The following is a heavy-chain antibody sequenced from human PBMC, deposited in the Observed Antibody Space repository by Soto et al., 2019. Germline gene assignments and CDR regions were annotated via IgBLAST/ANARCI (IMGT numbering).Heavy chain of an antibody. CDR3: ARMGDVPYYYYGLDV. CDR1: GYSFTRYG. D-gene: IGHD3-16*01. V-gene: IGHV1-18*03. Sequence: QVQLVQSGAEVKKPGASVKVSCKASGYSFTRYGISWVRQAPGQGLEWMGWISGYNANTNYPENLQGRVTMTTDTSTSTAYMEVRNLISDDMAVYYCARMGDVPYYYYGLDVWGQGTTVTVSS. CDR2: ISGYNANT. J-gene: IGHJ6*02.